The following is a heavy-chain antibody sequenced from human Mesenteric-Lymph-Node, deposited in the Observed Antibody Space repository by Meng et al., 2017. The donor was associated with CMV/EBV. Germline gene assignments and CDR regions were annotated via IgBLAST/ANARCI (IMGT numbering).Heavy chain of an antibody. Sequence: GPVKQGGGGLLKPSETLSLPCAVYGGSFSGYYWSWIRQPPGKGLEWIGEINHSGSTNYNPSLKSRVTISVDTSKNQFSLKLSSVTAADTAVYYCARHQRWLKSEGGFNYWGQGTLVTVSS. CDR2: INHSGST. V-gene: IGHV4-34*01. J-gene: IGHJ4*02. CDR3: ARHQRWLKSEGGFNY. D-gene: IGHD4-23*01. CDR1: GGSFSGYY.